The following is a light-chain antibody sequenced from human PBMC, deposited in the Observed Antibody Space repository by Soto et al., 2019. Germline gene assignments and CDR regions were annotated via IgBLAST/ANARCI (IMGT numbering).Light chain of an antibody. Sequence: AIRITQSPSSFSESTGDRVTITCRASQGISSYLAWSQQKPGKAPKLLIYAASTLQSGVPSRFSGSGSGTDFTLTISCLQSEDFATYYCQQYYSYPRITFGQGTRLEIK. CDR2: AAS. J-gene: IGKJ5*01. CDR1: QGISSY. CDR3: QQYYSYPRIT. V-gene: IGKV1-8*01.